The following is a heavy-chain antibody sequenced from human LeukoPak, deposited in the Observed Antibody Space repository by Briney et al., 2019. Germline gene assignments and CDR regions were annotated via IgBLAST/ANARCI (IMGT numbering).Heavy chain of an antibody. Sequence: GGSLRLSCAASGFTFSDYYMSWIRQAPGKGLEWVSYISSSGSTIYYADSVKGRFTISRDNAKNSLYLQMKSLRAEDTAVYYCASVWFGKLLWSGGVNYWGQGTLVTVSS. J-gene: IGHJ4*02. V-gene: IGHV3-11*01. D-gene: IGHD3-10*01. CDR1: GFTFSDYY. CDR3: ASVWFGKLLWSGGVNY. CDR2: ISSSGSTI.